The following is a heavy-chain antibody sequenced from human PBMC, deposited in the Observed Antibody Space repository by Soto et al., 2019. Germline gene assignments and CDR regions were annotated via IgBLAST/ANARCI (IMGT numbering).Heavy chain of an antibody. Sequence: GGSLRLSCAASGFTFSSYWMHWVRQAPGKGLVWVSRINSDGSSTSYADSVKGRFTISRDNAKNTLYLQMNSLRAEDTAVYYCARVLWLRGYSSGESQYGMDVWGQGTTVTVSS. V-gene: IGHV3-74*01. CDR2: INSDGSST. J-gene: IGHJ6*02. CDR1: GFTFSSYW. CDR3: ARVLWLRGYSSGESQYGMDV. D-gene: IGHD6-19*01.